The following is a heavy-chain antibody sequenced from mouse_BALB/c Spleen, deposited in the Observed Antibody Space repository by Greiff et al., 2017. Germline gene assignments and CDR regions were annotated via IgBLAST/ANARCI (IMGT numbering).Heavy chain of an antibody. V-gene: IGHV3-2*02. CDR3: ASPYGNYSYWYFDV. J-gene: IGHJ1*01. D-gene: IGHD2-1*01. CDR2: ISYRGST. Sequence: LLESGPGLVKPSQSLSLTCTVTGYSITSDYAWNWIRQFPGNKLEWMGYISYRGSTSYNPSLKSRISITRDTSKNQFFLQLNSVTTEDTATYYCASPYGNYSYWYFDVWGAGTTVTVSS. CDR1: GYSITSDYA.